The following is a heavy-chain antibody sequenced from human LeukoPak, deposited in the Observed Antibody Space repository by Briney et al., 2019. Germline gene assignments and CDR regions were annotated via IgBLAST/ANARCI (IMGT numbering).Heavy chain of an antibody. Sequence: SETLSLTCAVYGGSFSGYYWSWIRQPPGKGLEWIGEINHSGSTNYNPSLKSRVTISVDTSKNQSSLKLSSVSAADTAVYYCARSSSYYDSSGGYWGQGTLVTVSS. D-gene: IGHD3-22*01. CDR1: GGSFSGYY. CDR2: INHSGST. J-gene: IGHJ4*02. CDR3: ARSSSYYDSSGGY. V-gene: IGHV4-34*01.